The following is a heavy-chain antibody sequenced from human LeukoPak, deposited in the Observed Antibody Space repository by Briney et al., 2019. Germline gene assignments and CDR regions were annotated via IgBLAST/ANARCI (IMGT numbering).Heavy chain of an antibody. CDR2: ISAYNGNT. J-gene: IGHJ5*02. Sequence: ASVKVSCKASGYTFTSYGISWVRQAPGQGLEWMGWISAYNGNTNYAQKLQGRVTMTTDTSTSTAYMELRSLKSDDTAVYYRARYGVGRGVMGPNWFDPWGQGTLVTVSS. D-gene: IGHD3-10*01. CDR3: ARYGVGRGVMGPNWFDP. CDR1: GYTFTSYG. V-gene: IGHV1-18*04.